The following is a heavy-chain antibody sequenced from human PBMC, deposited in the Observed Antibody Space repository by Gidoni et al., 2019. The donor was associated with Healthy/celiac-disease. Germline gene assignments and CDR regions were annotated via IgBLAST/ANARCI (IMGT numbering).Heavy chain of an antibody. CDR2: INPNSGGP. J-gene: IGHJ6*02. V-gene: IGHV1-2*02. D-gene: IGHD6-19*01. CDR3: ARGGPAVATPGTWPRDYYYYGMDV. CDR1: GYTFTGYY. Sequence: QVQLVQSGAEGKKPGASVKVSCTASGYTFTGYYMHWVRQAPGQGLDWLGWINPNSGGPNNEQNFQGRVTMTRDTSISTAYMELSRLRSDDTAVYYCARGGPAVATPGTWPRDYYYYGMDVWGQGTTVTVSS.